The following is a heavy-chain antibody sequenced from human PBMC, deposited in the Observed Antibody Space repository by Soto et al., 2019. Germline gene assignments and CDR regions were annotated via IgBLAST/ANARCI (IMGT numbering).Heavy chain of an antibody. CDR2: ISAYNGNT. Sequence: QVQLVQSGAEVKKPGASVKVSCKASGDTFTSYGISWVRQAPGQGLEWMGWISAYNGNTNYAQKHQGRVTMTTDISTSTAYMELRSLRSDDTAVYYCAGDGADYDSSGYYYVDWGQGTLVTVSS. V-gene: IGHV1-18*01. CDR1: GDTFTSYG. J-gene: IGHJ1*01. CDR3: AGDGADYDSSGYYYVD. D-gene: IGHD3-22*01.